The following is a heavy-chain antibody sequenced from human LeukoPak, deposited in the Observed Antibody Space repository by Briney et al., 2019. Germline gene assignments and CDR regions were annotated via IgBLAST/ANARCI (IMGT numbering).Heavy chain of an antibody. D-gene: IGHD6-19*01. CDR1: GGSISSYY. Sequence: PSETLSLTCTVSGGSISSYYWSWIRQPPGKGLEWIGYIYYSGSTNYNPSLRSRVTISVDTSKNQFSLKLSSVTAADTAVYYCARERDSSGWPADAFDIWGQGTMVTVSS. J-gene: IGHJ3*02. V-gene: IGHV4-59*01. CDR2: IYYSGST. CDR3: ARERDSSGWPADAFDI.